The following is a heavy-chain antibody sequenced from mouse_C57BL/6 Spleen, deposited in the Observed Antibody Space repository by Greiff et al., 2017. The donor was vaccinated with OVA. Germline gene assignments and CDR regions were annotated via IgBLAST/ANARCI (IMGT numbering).Heavy chain of an antibody. V-gene: IGHV5-16*01. CDR3: VRADGDYDY. J-gene: IGHJ2*01. Sequence: EVKLVESEGGLVQPGSSMTLSCTASGFTFSDYYMAWVRQVPEKGLEWVANINYDGSSTYYLASLKSRFIISRDNSKNILNLQMSSPKSEDTATYYGVRADGDYDYWGQGTTLTVSS. D-gene: IGHD2-13*01. CDR2: INYDGSST. CDR1: GFTFSDYY.